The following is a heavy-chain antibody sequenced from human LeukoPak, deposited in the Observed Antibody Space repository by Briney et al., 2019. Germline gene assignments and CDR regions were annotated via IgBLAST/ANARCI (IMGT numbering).Heavy chain of an antibody. Sequence: PSETLPLTCTVSGGSISSRNYYWGWIRQPPGKGLEWIGSIYYSGSTYYNPSLKSRVTISVDTSNNQFSLKLSSVTAADTAVYYCARVVSSGWYPYWGQGTLVTVSS. CDR1: GGSISSRNYY. J-gene: IGHJ4*02. V-gene: IGHV4-39*07. CDR2: IYYSGST. D-gene: IGHD6-19*01. CDR3: ARVVSSGWYPY.